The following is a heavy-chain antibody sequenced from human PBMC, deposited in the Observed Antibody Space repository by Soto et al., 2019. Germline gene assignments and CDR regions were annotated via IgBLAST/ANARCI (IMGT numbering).Heavy chain of an antibody. CDR1: GYTFTNYA. V-gene: IGHV1-3*01. Sequence: VSCKASGYTFTNYAMHWVRQAPGQRLEWMGWINAGNGNTKYSQKFQGRVTITRDTSASTAYMELSSLRSEDTAVYYCARSIVVVTALDYWGQGTLVTVSS. CDR2: INAGNGNT. J-gene: IGHJ4*02. CDR3: ARSIVVVTALDY. D-gene: IGHD2-21*02.